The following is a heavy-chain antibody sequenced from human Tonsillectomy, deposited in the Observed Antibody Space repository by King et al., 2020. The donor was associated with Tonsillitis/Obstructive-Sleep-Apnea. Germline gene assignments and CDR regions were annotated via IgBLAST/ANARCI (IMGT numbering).Heavy chain of an antibody. D-gene: IGHD3-22*01. J-gene: IGHJ4*02. V-gene: IGHV4-39*01. CDR1: GGSISSSSYY. CDR2: IYYSGST. Sequence: QLQESGPGLVKPSETLSLTCTVSGGSISSSSYYWGWIRQPPGKGLEWIGSIYYSGSTYYNPSLKSRVTISVDTSKNQFSLKLGSVTAADTAVYYCARHAPYYYDSSGYLVLDYWGQGTLVTVSS. CDR3: ARHAPYYYDSSGYLVLDY.